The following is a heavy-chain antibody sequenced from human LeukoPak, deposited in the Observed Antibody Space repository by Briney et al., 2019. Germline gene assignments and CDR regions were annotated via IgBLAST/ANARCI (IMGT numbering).Heavy chain of an antibody. CDR2: INQSGST. D-gene: IGHD6-13*01. V-gene: IGHV4-34*01. J-gene: IGHJ4*02. Sequence: SETLSLTCAVYGGSFSGYYWSWIRQPPGKGLEWIGEINQSGSTNYNPSHKSRVTISVDTSKNQFSRKLSSVTAADTAVYYCARAFSSQSFDYWGQGTLVTVSS. CDR3: ARAFSSQSFDY. CDR1: GGSFSGYY.